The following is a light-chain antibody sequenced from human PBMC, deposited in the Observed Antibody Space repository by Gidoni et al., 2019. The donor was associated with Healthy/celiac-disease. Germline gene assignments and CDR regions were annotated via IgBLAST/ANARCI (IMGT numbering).Light chain of an antibody. Sequence: EIVMTQSPATLSVSPGERATLSCRASQSVSSNLAWYQQKPGQAPRLLIDGASTRATGIPARFRGSGSGTEFTLTISSLQSEDFAVYYCQQYDNWPSWTFGQXTKVEIK. CDR2: GAS. CDR1: QSVSSN. V-gene: IGKV3-15*01. CDR3: QQYDNWPSWT. J-gene: IGKJ1*01.